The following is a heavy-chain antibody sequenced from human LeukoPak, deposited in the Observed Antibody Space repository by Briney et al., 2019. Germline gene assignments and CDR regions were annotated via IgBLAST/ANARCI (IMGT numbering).Heavy chain of an antibody. D-gene: IGHD3-22*01. Sequence: SVKVSCKASGGTFSSYAISWVRQAPGQGLEWMGGIIPIFGTANYAQKFQGRVTITADESTSTAYMELNSLRAEDTAVYYCARPPYYYDSSGYYFWGQGTLVTVSS. V-gene: IGHV1-69*13. CDR1: GGTFSSYA. J-gene: IGHJ4*02. CDR3: ARPPYYYDSSGYYF. CDR2: IIPIFGTA.